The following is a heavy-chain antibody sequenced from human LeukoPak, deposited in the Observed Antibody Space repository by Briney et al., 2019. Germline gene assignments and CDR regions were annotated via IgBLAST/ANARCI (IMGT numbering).Heavy chain of an antibody. Sequence: SETLSLTCTVSGGSISSYYWSWIRQPPGKGLEWIGYIYYSGSTNYNPSLKSRVTISVDTSKNQFSLKRSSVTAADTAVYYCARARRGWLVPDYWGQGTLVTVRS. D-gene: IGHD6-19*01. CDR1: GGSISSYY. V-gene: IGHV4-59*01. J-gene: IGHJ4*02. CDR3: ARARRGWLVPDY. CDR2: IYYSGST.